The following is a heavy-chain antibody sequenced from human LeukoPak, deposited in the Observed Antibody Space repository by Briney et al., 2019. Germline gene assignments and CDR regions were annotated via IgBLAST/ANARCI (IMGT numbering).Heavy chain of an antibody. D-gene: IGHD3-22*01. CDR3: ARARSSGYYQLDY. CDR2: IYTSGST. CDR1: GGSISSGSYY. V-gene: IGHV4-61*02. Sequence: SETLSLTCTVSGGSISSGSYYWSWIRQPAGKGLEWIGRIYTSGSTNYNPSLKSRVTISVDTSKNQFSLKLSSVTAADTAVYYCARARSSGYYQLDYWGQGTLVTVSS. J-gene: IGHJ4*02.